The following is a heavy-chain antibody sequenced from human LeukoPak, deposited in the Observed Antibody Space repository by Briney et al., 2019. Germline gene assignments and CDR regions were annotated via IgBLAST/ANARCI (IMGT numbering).Heavy chain of an antibody. J-gene: IGHJ4*02. CDR3: ALITFGGVIVEDY. Sequence: ASVKVSCKASGYTFTGYYMHWVRQAPGQGLEWMGRINPNSGGTNYAQKFQGRVTMTRDTSISTAYMELSRLRSDDTAVYYCALITFGGVIVEDYWGQGTLVTVSS. V-gene: IGHV1-2*06. CDR1: GYTFTGYY. D-gene: IGHD3-16*02. CDR2: INPNSGGT.